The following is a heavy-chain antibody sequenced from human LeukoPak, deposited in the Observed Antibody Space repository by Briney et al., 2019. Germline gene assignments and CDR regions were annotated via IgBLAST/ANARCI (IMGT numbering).Heavy chain of an antibody. D-gene: IGHD4-23*01. J-gene: IGHJ4*02. V-gene: IGHV4-34*01. CDR1: GGSFSGYS. CDR3: ARGPPRWYFDY. CDR2: INHSGST. Sequence: SETLSLTCAVYGGSFSGYSWSWIRQPPGKGLEWIGEINHSGSTNYNPSLKSRVTISVDTSKNQFSLKLSSVTAADTAVYYCARGPPRWYFDYWGQGTLVTVSS.